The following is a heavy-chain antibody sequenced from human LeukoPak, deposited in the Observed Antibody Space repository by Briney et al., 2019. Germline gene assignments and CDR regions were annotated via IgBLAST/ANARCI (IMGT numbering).Heavy chain of an antibody. V-gene: IGHV5-51*01. Sequence: GESLKISCKGSGYSFTTYWIAWVRQMPGKGLEWMGIIYPGDSDTTYSPSFQGQVTISADKSISTAYLQWSSLRAPDAAMYYCARRIAAAGADGLDVWGQGTTVTVSS. CDR3: ARRIAAAGADGLDV. D-gene: IGHD6-13*01. CDR2: IYPGDSDT. J-gene: IGHJ6*02. CDR1: GYSFTTYW.